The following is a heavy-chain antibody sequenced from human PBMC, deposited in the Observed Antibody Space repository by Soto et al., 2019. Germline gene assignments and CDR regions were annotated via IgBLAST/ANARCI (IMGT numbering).Heavy chain of an antibody. V-gene: IGHV4-34*01. CDR2: INHSGST. CDR3: ARAGSYYDYVWGSYRYPNFDY. J-gene: IGHJ4*02. Sequence: SETLSLTCAVYGGSFSGYYWSWIRQPPGKGLEWIGEINHSGSTNYNPSLKSRVTISVDTSKNQFSLKLSSVTAADTAVYYCARAGSYYDYVWGSYRYPNFDYWGQGTLVTVSS. CDR1: GGSFSGYY. D-gene: IGHD3-16*02.